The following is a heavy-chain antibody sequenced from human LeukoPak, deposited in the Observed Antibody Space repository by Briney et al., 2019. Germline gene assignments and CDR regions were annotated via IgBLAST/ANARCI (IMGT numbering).Heavy chain of an antibody. CDR1: GFTFSGYD. Sequence: PGGSLRLSCAASGFTFSGYDMSWVRQAPGKGLEWVSYTSSSSSTIYYADSVKGRFTISRDNSKNTLYLQMNSLRAEDTAVYYCAKDTSSSWYDYYYYYMDVWGKGTTVTVSS. J-gene: IGHJ6*03. CDR2: TSSSSSTI. D-gene: IGHD6-13*01. V-gene: IGHV3-23*01. CDR3: AKDTSSSWYDYYYYYMDV.